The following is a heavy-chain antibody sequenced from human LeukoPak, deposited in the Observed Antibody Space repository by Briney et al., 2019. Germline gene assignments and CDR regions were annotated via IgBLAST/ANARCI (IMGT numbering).Heavy chain of an antibody. CDR2: IYYSGST. J-gene: IGHJ4*02. CDR1: GGSITSGSYY. D-gene: IGHD2-15*01. V-gene: IGHV4-39*07. CDR3: ARDKTFEVVNYFDY. Sequence: SETLSLTCTASGGSITSGSYYWGWIRQPPGKGLEWIGSIYYSGSTYYSPSLKSRITISLDTSKNQFSLKLYSVTAADTAVYYCARDKTFEVVNYFDYWGQGTLVTVSS.